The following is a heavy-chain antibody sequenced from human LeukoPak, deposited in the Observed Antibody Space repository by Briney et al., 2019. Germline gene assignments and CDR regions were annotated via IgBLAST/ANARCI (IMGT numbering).Heavy chain of an antibody. CDR3: ARVTVRFSRQRKDNNWFDP. CDR2: INPSGGST. Sequence: ASVKVSCKASGYTFTSYYMHWVRQAPGQGLEWMGIINPSGGSTSCAQKFQGRVTMTRDTSTSTVYMELSSLRSEDTAVYYCARVTVRFSRQRKDNNWFDPWGQGTLVTVSS. V-gene: IGHV1-46*01. D-gene: IGHD3-3*01. CDR1: GYTFTSYY. J-gene: IGHJ5*02.